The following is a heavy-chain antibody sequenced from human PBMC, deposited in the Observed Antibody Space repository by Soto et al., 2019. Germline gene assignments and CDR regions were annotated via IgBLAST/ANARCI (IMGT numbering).Heavy chain of an antibody. CDR2: IKQDGSEK. V-gene: IGHV3-7*01. J-gene: IGHJ4*02. D-gene: IGHD6-6*01. Sequence: GGSLRLSCAASGFTFSRYWMSWVRQAPGKGLEWVANIKQDGSEKYYVDSVKGRFTISRDNAKNSLFLQMNSLRAEDTAVYYCAAWESTAARPFDFWGRGTLVTVSS. CDR3: AAWESTAARPFDF. CDR1: GFTFSRYW.